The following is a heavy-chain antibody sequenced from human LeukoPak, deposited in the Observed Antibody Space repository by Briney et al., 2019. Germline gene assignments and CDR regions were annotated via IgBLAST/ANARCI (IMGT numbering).Heavy chain of an antibody. CDR2: MNPNSGNT. Sequence: ASVKVSCKASGYTFTSYDINWVRQATGQGLEWMGWMNPNSGNTGYAQKFQGRVTMTRNTSISTAYMKLSSLRSEDTAVYYCAISYYDYVWGSYRPFDYWGQGTLVTVSS. CDR1: GYTFTSYD. D-gene: IGHD3-16*02. CDR3: AISYYDYVWGSYRPFDY. V-gene: IGHV1-8*01. J-gene: IGHJ4*02.